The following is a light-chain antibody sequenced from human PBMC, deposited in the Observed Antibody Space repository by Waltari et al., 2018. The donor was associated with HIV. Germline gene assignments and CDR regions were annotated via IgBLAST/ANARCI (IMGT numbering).Light chain of an antibody. J-gene: IGLJ3*02. CDR2: DVS. V-gene: IGLV2-14*03. CDR3: SSYTSSSTLV. CDR1: SSDVGGNNY. Sequence: SSDVGGNNYVSWYQQHPGKATKLMIYDVSNRPSGVSNRFSGSKSGNTASLTISGRQAEDEADYYCSSYTSSSTLVFGGGTKLTVL.